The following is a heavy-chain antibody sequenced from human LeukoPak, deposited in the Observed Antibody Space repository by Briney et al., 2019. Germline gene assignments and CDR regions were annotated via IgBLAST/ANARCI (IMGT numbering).Heavy chain of an antibody. J-gene: IGHJ6*02. V-gene: IGHV3-23*01. CDR2: IRGGGATT. CDR1: GFTFSNYA. CDR3: AKHQLIYGDSLMDV. Sequence: GGSLRLSCAAAGFTFSNYAMSWVRQPPGKGLECVSTIRGGGATTYYADSVRGRFTISRDNANNTLSLQIHSLRAEDTAVYFCAKHQLIYGDSLMDVLGQGTTVTVSS. D-gene: IGHD4-17*01.